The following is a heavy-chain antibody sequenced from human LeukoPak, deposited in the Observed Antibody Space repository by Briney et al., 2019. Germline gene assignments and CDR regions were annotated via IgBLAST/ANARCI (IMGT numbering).Heavy chain of an antibody. V-gene: IGHV4-38-2*02. CDR3: ARDPSPFYSGSYSGFDP. CDR2: IYHSGST. Sequence: SETLSLTCTVSGYSISSGYYWGWIRQPPGKGLEWIGSIYHSGSTYYNPSLKSRVTISVDTSKNQFSLKLSSVTAADTAVYYCARDPSPFYSGSYSGFDPWGQGTLVTVSS. J-gene: IGHJ5*02. D-gene: IGHD1-26*01. CDR1: GYSISSGYY.